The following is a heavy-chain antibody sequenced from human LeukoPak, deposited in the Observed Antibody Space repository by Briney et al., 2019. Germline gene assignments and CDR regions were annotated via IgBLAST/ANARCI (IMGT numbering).Heavy chain of an antibody. D-gene: IGHD3-9*01. CDR1: GFTFSSYA. CDR2: ISHDGSNK. J-gene: IGHJ4*02. Sequence: GSLRLSCEASGFTFSSYAMHWVRQAPGKGLEWVAIISHDGSNKYYADSVKGRFTISRDNSKNTLYLQMNSLGAEDTAVYYCAKEADDWYPRPFDYWGQGTLVTVSS. V-gene: IGHV3-30-3*01. CDR3: AKEADDWYPRPFDY.